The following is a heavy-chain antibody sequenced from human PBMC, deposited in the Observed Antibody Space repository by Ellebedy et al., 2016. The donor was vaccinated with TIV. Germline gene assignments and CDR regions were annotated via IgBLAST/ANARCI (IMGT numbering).Heavy chain of an antibody. J-gene: IGHJ6*02. CDR3: ARVIVPAVKYYGMDV. V-gene: IGHV3-21*01. D-gene: IGHD2-2*01. CDR2: ISSGSGYI. Sequence: GESLKISCAASGFTFSSYTMSWVRQAPGKGLEWVSSISSGSGYIYYADSMKGRFTISRDNAKESLYLHMNSLTAEDTAVYYCARVIVPAVKYYGMDVWGQGTTVTVSS. CDR1: GFTFSSYT.